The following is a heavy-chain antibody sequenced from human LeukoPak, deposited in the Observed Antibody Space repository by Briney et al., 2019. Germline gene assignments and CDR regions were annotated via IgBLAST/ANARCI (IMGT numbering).Heavy chain of an antibody. V-gene: IGHV1-8*01. CDR1: GYTFTSYD. Sequence: GASVKVSCKASGYTFTSYDINWVRQATGQGLEWMGWMNPNSGNTGYAQKFQGRVTMTRNTSISTAYMELSSLRSEDTAVYYCARVPSLRYFDWLLHRNNWFDPWGQGTLVTVSS. CDR2: MNPNSGNT. D-gene: IGHD3-9*01. J-gene: IGHJ5*02. CDR3: ARVPSLRYFDWLLHRNNWFDP.